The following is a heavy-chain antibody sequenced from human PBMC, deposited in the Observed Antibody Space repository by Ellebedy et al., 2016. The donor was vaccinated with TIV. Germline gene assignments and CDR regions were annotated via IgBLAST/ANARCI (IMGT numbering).Heavy chain of an antibody. CDR2: IYPGDSDT. CDR3: ARRWDFGMDV. Sequence: GGSLRLXXKGSGYSFTSYWIGWVRQMPGKGLEWMGIIYPGDSDTRYSPSFQGQVTISADKSISTAYLQWSSLKASDTAMYYCARRWDFGMDVWGQGTTVTVSS. CDR1: GYSFTSYW. J-gene: IGHJ6*02. V-gene: IGHV5-51*01. D-gene: IGHD1-26*01.